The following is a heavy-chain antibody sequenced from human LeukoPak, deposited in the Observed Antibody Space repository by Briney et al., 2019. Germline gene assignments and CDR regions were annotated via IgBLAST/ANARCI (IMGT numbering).Heavy chain of an antibody. J-gene: IGHJ4*02. D-gene: IGHD3-16*01. CDR2: ISYSGTT. V-gene: IGHV4-59*01. Sequence: KPSETLSPTCTVSGGSMSTYFWSWIRQPPGKGPEWIGFISYSGTTNYNPSLKSRVTISVDTSKNQFSLKVNSMTAADTAVYYCARGGATSPPFHYWGQGPLVTVSS. CDR1: GGSMSTYF. CDR3: ARGGATSPPFHY.